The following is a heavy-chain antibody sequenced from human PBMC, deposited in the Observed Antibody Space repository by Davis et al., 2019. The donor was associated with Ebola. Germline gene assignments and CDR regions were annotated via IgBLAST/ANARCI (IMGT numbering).Heavy chain of an antibody. D-gene: IGHD5-24*01. CDR1: GFTFSTYW. Sequence: GESLKISCAASGFTFSTYWMRWVRQAPGKGLEWVANIKPDGSEKSYADSVKGRLAISRDNAKNSLFLEMNSLRAEDTAVYYCARDRGVDGYNVEKYYYVGMDVWGQGTTVTVSS. V-gene: IGHV3-7*01. CDR3: ARDRGVDGYNVEKYYYVGMDV. CDR2: IKPDGSEK. J-gene: IGHJ6*02.